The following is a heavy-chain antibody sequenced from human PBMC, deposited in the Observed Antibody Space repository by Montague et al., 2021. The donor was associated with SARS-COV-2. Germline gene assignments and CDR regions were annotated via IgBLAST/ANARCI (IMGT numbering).Heavy chain of an antibody. CDR3: ARDSEQIPPGAFDI. CDR2: ISSDGGVN. J-gene: IGHJ3*02. Sequence: SLSLSFAASGCNFNSYPMHWVRQTPGKGLEWVAVISSDGGVNYSADSVKGRFIISRDNSKNTLFLEMHSLSAEDTAVYYCARDSEQIPPGAFDIWGPGT. D-gene: IGHD1/OR15-1a*01. V-gene: IGHV3-30*04. CDR1: GCNFNSYP.